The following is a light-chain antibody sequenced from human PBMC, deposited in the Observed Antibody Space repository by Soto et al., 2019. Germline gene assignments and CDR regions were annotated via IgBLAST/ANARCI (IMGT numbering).Light chain of an antibody. V-gene: IGLV1-44*01. CDR3: AAWDDSLNGRNWV. CDR2: NNN. Sequence: QSVLTQPLSASGTPGQRVTILCSGSRSSIGSNSVSWYQQVPGAAPKLLIHNNNERPSGVPDRFSGSKSGTSASLAISGLQSEDEAIYDCAAWDDSLNGRNWVFGGGTKVTVL. CDR1: RSSIGSNS. J-gene: IGLJ3*02.